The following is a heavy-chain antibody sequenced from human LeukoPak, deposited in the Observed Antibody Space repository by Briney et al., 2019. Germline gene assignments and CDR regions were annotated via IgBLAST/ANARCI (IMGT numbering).Heavy chain of an antibody. Sequence: SLRLSCAASGFTFEDYAMHWVRHAPGKGREWVSGISWNSGSIGYADSVNGRFNISRDNAKNSLYLQMNSLRAEDTALYYCAKDADYGQYNGAFDLWGQGTMVTVSS. CDR1: GFTFEDYA. CDR3: AKDADYGQYNGAFDL. J-gene: IGHJ3*01. D-gene: IGHD4-17*01. V-gene: IGHV3-9*01. CDR2: ISWNSGSI.